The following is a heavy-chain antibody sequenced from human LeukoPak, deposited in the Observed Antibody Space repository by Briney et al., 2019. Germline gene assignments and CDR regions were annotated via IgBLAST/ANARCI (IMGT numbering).Heavy chain of an antibody. CDR2: INHSGST. Sequence: SETLSLTCAVYGGSFSVYYWSWIRQPPGKGMEWIGEINHSGSTNYSASLKSRVTISVDTSKNQLSLKLSSVTAAVTAVYYCARGEPLRLGGLDYFDPWGQGTLVTVSS. V-gene: IGHV4-34*01. CDR1: GGSFSVYY. J-gene: IGHJ5*02. D-gene: IGHD3-16*01. CDR3: ARGEPLRLGGLDYFDP.